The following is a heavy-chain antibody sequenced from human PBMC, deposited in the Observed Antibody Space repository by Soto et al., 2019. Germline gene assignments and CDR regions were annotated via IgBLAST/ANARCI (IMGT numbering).Heavy chain of an antibody. J-gene: IGHJ2*01. CDR3: ARWLRFSYWYFDL. CDR1: GFTFSSYD. D-gene: IGHD5-12*01. CDR2: ISSSSSTI. V-gene: IGHV3-48*01. Sequence: PGGSLRLSCAASGFTFSSYDMSWVRQAPGKGLEWVSYISSSSSTIYYADSVKGRFTISRDNAKNSLYLQMNSLRAEDTAVYYCARWLRFSYWYFDLWGRGTLVTVSS.